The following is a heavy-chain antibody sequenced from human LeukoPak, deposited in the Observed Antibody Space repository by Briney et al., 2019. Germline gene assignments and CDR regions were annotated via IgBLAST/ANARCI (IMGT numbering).Heavy chain of an antibody. D-gene: IGHD6-6*01. CDR1: GYTFTGYY. J-gene: IGHJ4*02. Sequence: ASVKVSCKASGYTFTGYYMHWVRQAPGQGLEWMGWINPNSGGTNYAQKFQGRVTMTRDTSISTAYMELSRLRSDDTAVYYCAAGPVAARSRPIDYWGQGTLVTVSS. CDR3: AAGPVAARSRPIDY. V-gene: IGHV1-2*02. CDR2: INPNSGGT.